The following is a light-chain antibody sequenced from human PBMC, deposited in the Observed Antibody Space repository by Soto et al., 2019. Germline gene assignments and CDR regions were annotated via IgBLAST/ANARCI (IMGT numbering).Light chain of an antibody. CDR1: SSDVGGYNF. J-gene: IGLJ3*02. V-gene: IGLV2-8*01. CDR2: GVT. CDR3: YSYAGRNIWV. Sequence: QSALTQPASVSGSPGQSITISCTGTSSDVGGYNFVSWYQQHPGKAPKLMIFGVTERPSGVPDRFSGSKSGNTASLTVSGLQADGEAVYYCYSYAGRNIWVFGGGTKLTVL.